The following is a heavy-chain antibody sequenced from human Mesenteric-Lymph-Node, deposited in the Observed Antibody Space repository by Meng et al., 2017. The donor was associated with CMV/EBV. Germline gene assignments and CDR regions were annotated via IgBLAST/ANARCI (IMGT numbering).Heavy chain of an antibody. V-gene: IGHV4-39*01. CDR1: Y. CDR3: ARHVYDILTGRYYLPQHIDH. CDR2: IYYSGST. Sequence: YWGWVRQHPGKGLEWIGTIYYSGSTKYNSSLKSRVTISVDTSKNQFSLRLRSVTAADTAVYYCARHVYDILTGRYYLPQHIDHWGQGALVTVSS. J-gene: IGHJ4*02. D-gene: IGHD3-9*01.